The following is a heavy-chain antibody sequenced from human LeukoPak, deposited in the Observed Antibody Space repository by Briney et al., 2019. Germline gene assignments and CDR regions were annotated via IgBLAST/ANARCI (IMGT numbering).Heavy chain of an antibody. J-gene: IGHJ6*03. D-gene: IGHD3-22*01. V-gene: IGHV4-4*07. Sequence: PSETLSLTCSVSGGAIISYYWSWIHQPAGKGPEWIGRINPTGNTDYIPSLKTRVTMSTDLSKKQFSLRLRSVTAADTAVYYCARLKFYDSTGYSPGYYMDVWGKGTAVTVSS. CDR2: INPTGNT. CDR1: GGAIISYY. CDR3: ARLKFYDSTGYSPGYYMDV.